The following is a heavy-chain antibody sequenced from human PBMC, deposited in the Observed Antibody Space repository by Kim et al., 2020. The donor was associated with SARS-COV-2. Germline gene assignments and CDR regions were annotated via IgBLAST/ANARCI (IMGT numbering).Heavy chain of an antibody. Sequence: AQKFQGWVTMTRDTSISTAYMELSRLRSDDTAVYYCARDGYNWNDGGLDYWGQGTLVTVSS. CDR3: ARDGYNWNDGGLDY. J-gene: IGHJ4*02. V-gene: IGHV1-2*04. D-gene: IGHD1-1*01.